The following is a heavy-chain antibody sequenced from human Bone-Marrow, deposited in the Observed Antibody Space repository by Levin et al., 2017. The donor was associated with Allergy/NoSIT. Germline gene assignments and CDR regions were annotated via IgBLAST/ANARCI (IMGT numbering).Heavy chain of an antibody. CDR2: INVYGDYL. V-gene: IGHV3-23*01. J-gene: IGHJ6*02. CDR1: GFTFRDYA. D-gene: IGHD6-6*01. CDR3: AKGLLPDRLRFGMDV. Sequence: GGSLRLSYAASGFTFRDYAMSWVRQAPGKGLQWVSGINVYGDYLYYIDSVRGRFTISRDNSKNTLFLHMNSLRAEDTAVYYCAKGLLPDRLRFGMDVWGQGTTVTVSS.